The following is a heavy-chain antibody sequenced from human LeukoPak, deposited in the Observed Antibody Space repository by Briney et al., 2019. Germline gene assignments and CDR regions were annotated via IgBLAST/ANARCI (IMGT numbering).Heavy chain of an antibody. J-gene: IGHJ4*02. D-gene: IGHD3-10*01. CDR3: AKDLGKWFGEFDY. CDR2: FSGRGQST. V-gene: IGHV3-23*01. CDR1: GFTFDNYA. Sequence: PGGSLRLSCAASGFTFDNYAMTWVRQAPGKGLEWVSGFSGRGQSTYYADSVKGRFTISRDNSKNTLYLQMNSLRAEDTAVYYCAKDLGKWFGEFDYWGQGTLVTVSS.